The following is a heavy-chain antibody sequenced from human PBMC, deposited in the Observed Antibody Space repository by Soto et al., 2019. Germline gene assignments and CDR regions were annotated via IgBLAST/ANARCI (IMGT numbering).Heavy chain of an antibody. D-gene: IGHD2-2*01. CDR3: AREATLVVPATKTPFDY. CDR1: GFTFSDYY. CDR2: ISSSSSYT. J-gene: IGHJ4*02. V-gene: IGHV3-11*06. Sequence: GGSLRLSCAASGFTFSDYYMSWIRHAPGKGLEWVSYISSSSSYTNYADSVKGRFTISRDNAKNSLYLQMNSLRAEDTAVYYCAREATLVVPATKTPFDYWGQGTLVTVSS.